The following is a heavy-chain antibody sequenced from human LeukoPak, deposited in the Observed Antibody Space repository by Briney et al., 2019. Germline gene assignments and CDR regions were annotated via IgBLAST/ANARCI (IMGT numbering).Heavy chain of an antibody. Sequence: GESLKISCKGSGYSFTNYWIGWVRQMPGKGLDWMGIIYPGDSDTRYSPSFEGQVTISADKSISSAYLQWSSLKASDTATYYCARLLEGPYASGSHGLIDSWGQGTLVTVSS. J-gene: IGHJ4*02. CDR1: GYSFTNYW. V-gene: IGHV5-51*01. CDR2: IYPGDSDT. CDR3: ARLLEGPYASGSHGLIDS. D-gene: IGHD3-10*01.